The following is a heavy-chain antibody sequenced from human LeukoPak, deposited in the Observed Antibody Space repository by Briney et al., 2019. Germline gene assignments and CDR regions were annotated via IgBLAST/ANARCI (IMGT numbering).Heavy chain of an antibody. V-gene: IGHV4-59*01. Sequence: SETLSLTCTVSGGSISSYYWSWIRQPPGKGLEWIGYIYYSGSTNYNPSLKSQVTISVDTSRNQFSLKLSSVTAADTAVYYCARSFGSGSYFFDYWGQGTLVTVSS. CDR2: IYYSGST. CDR3: ARSFGSGSYFFDY. D-gene: IGHD3-10*01. CDR1: GGSISSYY. J-gene: IGHJ4*02.